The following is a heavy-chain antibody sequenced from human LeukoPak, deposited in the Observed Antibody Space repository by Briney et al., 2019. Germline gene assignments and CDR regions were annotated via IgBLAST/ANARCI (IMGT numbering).Heavy chain of an antibody. J-gene: IGHJ3*02. Sequence: GGSLRLSCAASGFTVSYNYMSWVRQTPRKGLEWVSSIYRGGDAYYTESVRGRFTISRDNSDNTLYLQMNSLRAEDTALYYCAKGNYGSGSLYIGDAFDIWGQGTMVTVSS. CDR1: GFTVSYNY. D-gene: IGHD3-10*01. CDR3: AKGNYGSGSLYIGDAFDI. V-gene: IGHV3-53*01. CDR2: IYRGGDA.